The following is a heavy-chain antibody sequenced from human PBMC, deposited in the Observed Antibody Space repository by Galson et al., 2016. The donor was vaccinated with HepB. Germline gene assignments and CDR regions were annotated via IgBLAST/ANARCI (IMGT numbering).Heavy chain of an antibody. V-gene: IGHV3-21*01. D-gene: IGHD5-18*01. CDR2: ISSRSSYI. CDR3: ARDRLGTVTVTEHLPGGEFDF. J-gene: IGHJ4*02. CDR1: GFNLSDYS. Sequence: SLRLSCAASGFNLSDYSMNWVRQAPGKGLEWVSSISSRSSYIYYADSVKGRFTISRDNAKNSLYLQMNSLRADDTAVYYCARDRLGTVTVTEHLPGGEFDFWGQGTLATVSS.